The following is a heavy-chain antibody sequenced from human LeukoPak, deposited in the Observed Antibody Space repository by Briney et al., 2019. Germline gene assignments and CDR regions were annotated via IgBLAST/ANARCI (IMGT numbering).Heavy chain of an antibody. CDR3: ATFDRMVFTLDY. J-gene: IGHJ4*02. D-gene: IGHD3-10*01. CDR2: FDPEDGET. CDR1: GYTLTELS. Sequence: ASLKVSCKVSGYTLTELSMHWVRQAPGKGLEWMGGFDPEDGETIYAQKFQGRVTMTEDTSTDRAYMELSSLRSEDTAVYYCATFDRMVFTLDYWGQGTLVTVSS. V-gene: IGHV1-24*01.